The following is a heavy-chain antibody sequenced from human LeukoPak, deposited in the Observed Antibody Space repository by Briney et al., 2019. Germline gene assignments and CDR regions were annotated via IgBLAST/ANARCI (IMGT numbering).Heavy chain of an antibody. D-gene: IGHD1-1*01. CDR3: AMETTGEFDY. CDR2: IYSGGST. V-gene: IGHV3-53*01. CDR1: GFTMNSNY. Sequence: PGGSLRLSCAASGFTMNSNYMSWVRQAPGKGLEWVSVIYSGGSTYYADSVKGRFIISRDNSKSTLYLQVNSLRAEDTAVYYCAMETTGEFDYWGQGILVTVSS. J-gene: IGHJ4*02.